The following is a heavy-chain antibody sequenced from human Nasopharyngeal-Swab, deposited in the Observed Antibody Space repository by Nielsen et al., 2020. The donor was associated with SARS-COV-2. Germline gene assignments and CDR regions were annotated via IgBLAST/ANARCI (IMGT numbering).Heavy chain of an antibody. V-gene: IGHV4-39*01. D-gene: IGHD6-6*01. CDR3: ASIAAPVLYFDY. Sequence: SETLSLTCTVSGGSISSSSYYWGWLRQPPGKGLEWIGSIYYSGSTYYNPSLKSRVTISVDTSKNQFSLKLSSVTAADTAVYYCASIAAPVLYFDYWGQGTLVTVSS. CDR1: GGSISSSSYY. CDR2: IYYSGST. J-gene: IGHJ4*02.